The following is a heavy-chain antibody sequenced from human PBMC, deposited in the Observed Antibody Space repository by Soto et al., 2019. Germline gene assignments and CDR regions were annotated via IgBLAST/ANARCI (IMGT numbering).Heavy chain of an antibody. Sequence: PGGSLRLSCAASGFTFSSYGMHWVRQAPGQGLEWVAVISYDGSNKYYADSVKGRFTISRDNSKNTLYLQMNSLRAEDTAVYYCAKDLDYGDYRSAFDIWGQGTMVTVSS. D-gene: IGHD4-17*01. CDR3: AKDLDYGDYRSAFDI. V-gene: IGHV3-30*18. J-gene: IGHJ3*02. CDR2: ISYDGSNK. CDR1: GFTFSSYG.